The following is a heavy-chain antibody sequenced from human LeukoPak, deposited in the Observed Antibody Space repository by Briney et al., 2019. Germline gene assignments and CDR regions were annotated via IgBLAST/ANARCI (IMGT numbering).Heavy chain of an antibody. Sequence: GGSLRLSCAASGFTFSNAWMSWVRQAPGKGLEWVGRIKSKTGGGTTDYSAPVKVRFTISRDDSKNTLYLQMNSLKTEDTAVYYCTTDPRITIFGVAYKGDDAFDIWGQGTMVTVSS. J-gene: IGHJ3*02. V-gene: IGHV3-15*01. CDR1: GFTFSNAW. D-gene: IGHD3-3*01. CDR2: IKSKTGGGTT. CDR3: TTDPRITIFGVAYKGDDAFDI.